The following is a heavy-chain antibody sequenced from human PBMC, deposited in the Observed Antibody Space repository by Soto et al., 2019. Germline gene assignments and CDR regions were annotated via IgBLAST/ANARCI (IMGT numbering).Heavy chain of an antibody. V-gene: IGHV3-23*01. CDR2: MSGSGSGT. Sequence: DVQLLESGGGLVQPGGSLRLSCAASGFRFSTYDMSWVRQAPGKGLEWVSVMSGSGSGTYYADSVKGRVTISRDNSKNPLYLQVNSLRAEDTAVYYCVRQAKLTTVTANVGYYYGLDVWGQGTTVTVSS. J-gene: IGHJ6*02. CDR1: GFRFSTYD. D-gene: IGHD4-4*01. CDR3: VRQAKLTTVTANVGYYYGLDV.